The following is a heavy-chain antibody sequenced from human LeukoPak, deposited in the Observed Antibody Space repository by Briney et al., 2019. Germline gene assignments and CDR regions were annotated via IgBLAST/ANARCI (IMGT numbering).Heavy chain of an antibody. D-gene: IGHD6-13*01. Sequence: GGSLRLSCAASGFTFSSYAMHWVRQAPGKGLEWVAVISYDGSDKYYADSVKGRFTISRDNSKDTLYLQMNSLRAEDTAVYYCAKVEYTTSWYGVGSLDYWGQGTLVTVSS. CDR2: ISYDGSDK. CDR3: AKVEYTTSWYGVGSLDY. V-gene: IGHV3-30-3*01. CDR1: GFTFSSYA. J-gene: IGHJ4*02.